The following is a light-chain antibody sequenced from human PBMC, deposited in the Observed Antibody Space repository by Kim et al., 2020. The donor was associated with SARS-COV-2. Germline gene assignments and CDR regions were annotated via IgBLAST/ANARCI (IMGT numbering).Light chain of an antibody. Sequence: EIVVTQSPATLSVSPGEGVTLSCRASQSIGSNLAWYQQKPGQAPRLLIFFASTRATGVPARFSGSGSGTEFTLTISSLQSEDFAVYYCQQYNKWPMYTFGQGTKLEI. CDR2: FAS. CDR3: QQYNKWPMYT. CDR1: QSIGSN. V-gene: IGKV3-15*01. J-gene: IGKJ2*01.